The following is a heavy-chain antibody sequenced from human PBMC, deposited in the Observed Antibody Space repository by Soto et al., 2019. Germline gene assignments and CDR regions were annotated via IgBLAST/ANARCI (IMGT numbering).Heavy chain of an antibody. D-gene: IGHD2-2*01. CDR1: GYTLTELS. V-gene: IGHV1-24*01. J-gene: IGHJ5*02. CDR3: ATCPLSGSTSCYGLVSWFDP. Sequence: ASVKVSCKVSGYTLTELSMHWVRQAPGKGLEWMGGFDPEDGETIYAQKFQGRVTMTEDTSTDTAYKELSSLRSEDTTVYYCATCPLSGSTSCYGLVSWFDPWGQGTLVTVSS. CDR2: FDPEDGET.